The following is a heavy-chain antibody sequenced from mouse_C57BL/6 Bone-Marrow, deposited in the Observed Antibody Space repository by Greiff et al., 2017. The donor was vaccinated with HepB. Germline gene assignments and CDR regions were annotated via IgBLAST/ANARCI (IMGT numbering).Heavy chain of an antibody. J-gene: IGHJ4*01. CDR3: ARRLYYYGSQYYYAMDY. CDR2: ISYSGST. D-gene: IGHD1-1*01. Sequence: EVQLKESGPGLAKPSQTLSLTCSVTGYSIPSDYWNWIRKFPGNKLEYMGYISYSGSTYYNPSLKSRISITRDTSKNQYYLQLNSVTTEDTATYYCARRLYYYGSQYYYAMDYWGQGTSVTVSS. CDR1: GYSIPSDY. V-gene: IGHV3-8*01.